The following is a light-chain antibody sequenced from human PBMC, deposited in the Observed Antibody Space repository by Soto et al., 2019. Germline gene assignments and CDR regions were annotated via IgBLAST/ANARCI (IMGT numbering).Light chain of an antibody. CDR2: DAS. CDR1: QFISSNY. CDR3: QQYGSTPCT. J-gene: IGKJ2*02. Sequence: EIVLTQSPGTLSLSPGARATLSCRASQFISSNYFAWYQQKPGQAPRLLIYDASTRATGIPDRFSGSGSGTDFTLTISRLDPEDCAVYFCQQYGSTPCTFGQGTKLEIK. V-gene: IGKV3-20*01.